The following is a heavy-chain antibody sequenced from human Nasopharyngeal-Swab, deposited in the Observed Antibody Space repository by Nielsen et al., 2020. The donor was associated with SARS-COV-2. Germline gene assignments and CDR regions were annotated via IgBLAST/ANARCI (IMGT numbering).Heavy chain of an antibody. CDR3: ARHGVAEDY. CDR1: GYTFINYG. J-gene: IGHJ4*02. D-gene: IGHD3-3*01. Sequence: ASVKVSCKASGYTFINYGITWVRQAPGQGLEWMGWSSPNNRDTAYAQKFQDRVTMTTDTSTSTVYMELRSLRSADTAVYYCARHGVAEDYWGQGTLVTVSS. V-gene: IGHV1-18*01. CDR2: SSPNNRDT.